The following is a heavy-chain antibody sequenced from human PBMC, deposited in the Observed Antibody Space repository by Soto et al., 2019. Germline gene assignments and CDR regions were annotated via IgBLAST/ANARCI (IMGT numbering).Heavy chain of an antibody. V-gene: IGHV3-33*01. CDR1: GFTFSSYG. CDR3: ARDFRSLRYCSSTSCYNAFDY. CDR2: IWYDGSNK. Sequence: GGSLRLSCAASGFTFSSYGMHWVRQAPGKGLEWVAVIWYDGSNKYYADSVKGRFTISRDNSKNTLYLQMNSLRAEDTAVYYCARDFRSLRYCSSTSCYNAFDYWGQGTLVTVSS. D-gene: IGHD2-2*02. J-gene: IGHJ4*02.